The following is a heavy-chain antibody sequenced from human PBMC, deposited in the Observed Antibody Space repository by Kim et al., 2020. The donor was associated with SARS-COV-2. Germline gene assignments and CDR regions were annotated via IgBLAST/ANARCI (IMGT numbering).Heavy chain of an antibody. D-gene: IGHD6-19*01. J-gene: IGHJ4*02. CDR3: AKDPGDSSGWWDDYFAY. Sequence: GRFTISRDNSKNTLYLQMNSLRAEDTAVYYCAKDPGDSSGWWDDYFAYWGQGTLVTVSS. V-gene: IGHV3-23*01.